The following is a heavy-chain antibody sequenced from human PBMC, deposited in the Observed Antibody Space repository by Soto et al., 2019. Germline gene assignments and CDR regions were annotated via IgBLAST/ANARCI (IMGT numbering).Heavy chain of an antibody. CDR2: IFYDGFNE. J-gene: IGHJ3*01. CDR3: VRGWGSGVHLSCLDL. Sequence: VQLVESGGGVVQPGTSLRLSCAASGFTFRQYGMHWVRQAPGKGLEWVAVIFYDGFNEYYADSVRGRFTVSRDNSGNRVYLQMNSLRVEDTAVYYGVRGWGSGVHLSCLDLWGQGTAVVVSS. CDR1: GFTFRQYG. V-gene: IGHV3-33*01. D-gene: IGHD2-15*01.